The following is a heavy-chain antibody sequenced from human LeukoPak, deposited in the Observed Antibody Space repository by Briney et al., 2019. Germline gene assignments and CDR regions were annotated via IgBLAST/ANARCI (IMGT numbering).Heavy chain of an antibody. CDR1: GFTFSSYG. V-gene: IGHV3-33*01. D-gene: IGHD6-13*01. J-gene: IGHJ4*02. Sequence: GGSLRLSCAASGFTFSSYGMHWVRQAPGKGLEWVAVIWYDGSNKYYADSVKGRFTTSRDNSKNTLYLQMNSLRAEDTAVYYCARGDSSSWYLLTIPFDYWGQGTLVTVSS. CDR3: ARGDSSSWYLLTIPFDY. CDR2: IWYDGSNK.